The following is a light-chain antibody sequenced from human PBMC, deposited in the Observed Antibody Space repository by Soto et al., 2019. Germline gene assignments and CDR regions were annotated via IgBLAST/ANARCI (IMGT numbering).Light chain of an antibody. CDR2: DVS. CDR3: SSYTSSSLYV. Sequence: QSVLTQPASVSESPGQSITISCTGTSSDVGGYNYVSWYQQLPGKAPKLMIYDVSDRPSGVSNRFSGSKSGNTASLTISGLQAEDEADYYCSSYTSSSLYVFGTGTQLTVL. CDR1: SSDVGGYNY. J-gene: IGLJ1*01. V-gene: IGLV2-14*01.